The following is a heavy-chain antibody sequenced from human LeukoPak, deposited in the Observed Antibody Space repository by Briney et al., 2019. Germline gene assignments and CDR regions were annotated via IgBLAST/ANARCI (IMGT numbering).Heavy chain of an antibody. CDR2: IYYGGST. J-gene: IGHJ5*02. CDR3: ARSFLEWNNWFDP. CDR1: DDSVSSYY. Sequence: PSETLSLTCTVSDDSVSSYYWSWIRQPPGKGLEWIGYIYYGGSTKYNPSLKSRVTISVKTSRKQFSLKLNSVTAADTAVYYCARSFLEWNNWFDPWGQGTLVTVSS. D-gene: IGHD3-3*01. V-gene: IGHV4-59*02.